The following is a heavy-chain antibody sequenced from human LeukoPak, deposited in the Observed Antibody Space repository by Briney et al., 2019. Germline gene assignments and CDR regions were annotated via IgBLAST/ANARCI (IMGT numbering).Heavy chain of an antibody. V-gene: IGHV1-2*02. J-gene: IGHJ4*02. CDR2: MNPSSGER. CDR3: AISYGRVAGTDFDY. Sequence: AASVRVPCKASGYTFTGYYMHWVRQAPGQGLEWMGWMNPSSGERKYVQSFQGRVTLTRDTSITTAYMELSSLTSDDTAVYYCAISYGRVAGTDFDYWGQGTLVSVAS. CDR1: GYTFTGYY. D-gene: IGHD6-19*01.